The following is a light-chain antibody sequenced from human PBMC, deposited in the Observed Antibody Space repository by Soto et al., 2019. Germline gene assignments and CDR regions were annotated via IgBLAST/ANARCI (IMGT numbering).Light chain of an antibody. Sequence: QSVLTQPPSASGTPGQRVTISCSGRFSNIGSNYVYWYQQLPETAPKLLIFTNDQRTSGVPGRFSGSKSGTSASLAISGLRSEDEADYYCAVWDDSLRGWVFGGGTHLTVL. J-gene: IGLJ3*02. CDR1: FSNIGSNY. CDR2: TND. V-gene: IGLV1-47*02. CDR3: AVWDDSLRGWV.